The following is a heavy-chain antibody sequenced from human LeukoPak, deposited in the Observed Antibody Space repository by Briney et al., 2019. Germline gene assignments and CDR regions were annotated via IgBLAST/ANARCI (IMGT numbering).Heavy chain of an antibody. CDR1: GGSISSYY. CDR3: ARHHGTYYDFWSGYLPEKYYYGMDV. Sequence: SETLSLTCTVSGGSISSYYWSWIRQPAGKGLEWIGRIYTSGSTNYNPSLKSRVTMSVDTSKNQFSLKLSSVTAADTAVYYCARHHGTYYDFWSGYLPEKYYYGMDVWGQGTTVTVSS. D-gene: IGHD3-3*01. V-gene: IGHV4-4*07. CDR2: IYTSGST. J-gene: IGHJ6*02.